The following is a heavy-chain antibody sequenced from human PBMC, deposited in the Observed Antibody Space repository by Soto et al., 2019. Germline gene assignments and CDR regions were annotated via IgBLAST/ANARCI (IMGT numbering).Heavy chain of an antibody. CDR3: ATDLGGHYGPFDY. D-gene: IGHD3-10*01. CDR1: GFSFNTYG. J-gene: IGHJ4*02. V-gene: IGHV3-33*07. Sequence: GGSLRLSCAASGFSFNTYGMDWVRQAPGKGLEWVAVIWNDGSYKFYVDSVKGRFAISRDNSKNTVYLQMNSLRVEDTAVYFCATDLGGHYGPFDYWGQGTLVTVSS. CDR2: IWNDGSYK.